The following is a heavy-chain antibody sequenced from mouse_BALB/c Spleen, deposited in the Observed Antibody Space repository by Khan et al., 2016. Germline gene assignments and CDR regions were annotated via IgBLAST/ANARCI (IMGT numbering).Heavy chain of an antibody. CDR3: ARGVPFDY. CDR2: IYPGDGDT. J-gene: IGHJ2*01. Sequence: VQLKQSGAELARPGASVKLSCKASGYTFTSYWMQSVKQRPGQGLEWIGAIYPGDGDTRYTQKFKGTATLTAAKSTSTAYMQLSCLASEDSSVYYCARGVPFDYWGQDTTLTVSS. V-gene: IGHV1-87*01. CDR1: GYTFTSYW. D-gene: IGHD2-14*01.